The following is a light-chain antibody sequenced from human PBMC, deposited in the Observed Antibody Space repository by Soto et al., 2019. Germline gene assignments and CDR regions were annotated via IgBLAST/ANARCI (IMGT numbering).Light chain of an antibody. CDR3: SSYTNINTRAGV. V-gene: IGLV2-14*01. CDR1: SSDVGGYDY. CDR2: EVS. Sequence: QSALTQPASVSGSPGQSITISCTGTSSDVGGYDYVSWYQQHPGKAPKLMIYEVSDRPLGVSNRFSGSKSGNTASLTISGLQAEDEADYYCSSYTNINTRAGVFGTGTKLTVL. J-gene: IGLJ1*01.